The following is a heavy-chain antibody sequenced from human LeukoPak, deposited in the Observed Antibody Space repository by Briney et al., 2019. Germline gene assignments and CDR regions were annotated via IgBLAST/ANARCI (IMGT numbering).Heavy chain of an antibody. CDR3: AREAYSYGYSFDY. J-gene: IGHJ4*02. CDR1: GGSTSSYY. Sequence: SETLSLTCTVSGGSTSSYYWSWIRQPPGKGLEWIGYIYYSGSTNYNPSLKSRVTISVDTSKNQFSLKLSSVTAADTAVYYCAREAYSYGYSFDYWGQGTLVTVSS. V-gene: IGHV4-59*01. D-gene: IGHD5-18*01. CDR2: IYYSGST.